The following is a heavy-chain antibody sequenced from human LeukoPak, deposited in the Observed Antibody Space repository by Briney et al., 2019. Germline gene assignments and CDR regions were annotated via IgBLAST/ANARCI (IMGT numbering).Heavy chain of an antibody. CDR1: GFTLSSYW. J-gene: IGHJ4*02. D-gene: IGHD2-2*01. Sequence: GGSLRLSCGASGFTLSSYWMHWVRQAPGKGLVWVSRINSDGSSTSYADSVKGRFIISRDNAKNTLYLQMNSLRAEDTAVYYCARTKGYCSSSSCYGAGGIPYDYWGQGTLVTVSS. CDR2: INSDGSST. V-gene: IGHV3-74*01. CDR3: ARTKGYCSSSSCYGAGGIPYDY.